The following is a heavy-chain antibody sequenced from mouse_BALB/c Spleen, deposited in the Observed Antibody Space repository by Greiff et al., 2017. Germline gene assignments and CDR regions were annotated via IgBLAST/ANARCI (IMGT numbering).Heavy chain of an antibody. CDR3: ASTYYGSRNAMDY. D-gene: IGHD2-9*01. CDR2: IWAGGST. V-gene: IGHV2-9*02. Sequence: QVQLKESGPGLVAPSQSLSITCTVSGFSLTSYGVHWVRQPPGKGLEWLGVIWAGGSTNYNSALMSRLSISKDNSKSQVFLKMNSLQTDDTAMYYCASTYYGSRNAMDYWGQGTSVTVSS. CDR1: GFSLTSYG. J-gene: IGHJ4*01.